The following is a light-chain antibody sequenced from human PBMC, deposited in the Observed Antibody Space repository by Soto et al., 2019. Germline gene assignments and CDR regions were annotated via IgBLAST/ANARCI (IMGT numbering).Light chain of an antibody. V-gene: IGLV2-14*01. J-gene: IGLJ1*01. CDR3: SSYTSISTLYG. Sequence: QSALAQPASVSGSPGQSITISCTGTNSDVGGYNYVSWYQQHPGKAPELMIYEVSHRPSGVSNRFSGSKSDNTASLTISGLQAEDEADYYCSSYTSISTLYGVGTGTKV. CDR1: NSDVGGYNY. CDR2: EVS.